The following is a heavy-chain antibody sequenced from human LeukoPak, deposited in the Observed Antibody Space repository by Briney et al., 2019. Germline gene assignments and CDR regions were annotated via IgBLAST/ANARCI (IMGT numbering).Heavy chain of an antibody. V-gene: IGHV4-59*08. CDR1: DGSISRYY. J-gene: IGHJ4*02. CDR3: TRHSKDSSGYYYDRPLDY. CDR2: FYSGST. D-gene: IGHD3-22*01. Sequence: SETLSLTCTVSDGSISRYYWSWIRQPPGKGLEWIGYFYSGSTNYNPSLKGRVAISVDTSQNQFSLKATSVTAADTAVYYCTRHSKDSSGYYYDRPLDYWGQGTLVTVSS.